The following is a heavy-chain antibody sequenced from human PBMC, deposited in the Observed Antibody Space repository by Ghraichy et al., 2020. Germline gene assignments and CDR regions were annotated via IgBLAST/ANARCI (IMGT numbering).Heavy chain of an antibody. J-gene: IGHJ4*02. Sequence: LNISCAASGFMFSRTWLSWVRQAPGKGLEWVGIIRGNAYGGATEYAASVKGRFTISRDDSKSIAYLQMNSLKSEDTGVYYCSRGVPVIIGYYFDSWGQGTLVTVSS. CDR1: GFMFSRTW. CDR3: SRGVPVIIGYYFDS. D-gene: IGHD3-10*01. CDR2: IRGNAYGGAT. V-gene: IGHV3-49*04.